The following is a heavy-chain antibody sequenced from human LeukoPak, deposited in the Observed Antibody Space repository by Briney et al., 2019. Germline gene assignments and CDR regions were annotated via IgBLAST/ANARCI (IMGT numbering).Heavy chain of an antibody. Sequence: GESLKISCKGSGYSFTSYWIGWVRQMPGKGLEWMGIIYPGDSDTRYSPSFQGQVTISADKSISTAYLQWSSLKASDTAMYYCARRPYDFWSGYYSNNWFDPWGQVTLVTVSS. J-gene: IGHJ5*02. V-gene: IGHV5-51*01. D-gene: IGHD3-3*01. CDR3: ARRPYDFWSGYYSNNWFDP. CDR1: GYSFTSYW. CDR2: IYPGDSDT.